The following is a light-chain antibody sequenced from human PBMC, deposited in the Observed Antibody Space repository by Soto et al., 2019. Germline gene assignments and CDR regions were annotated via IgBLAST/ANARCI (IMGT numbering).Light chain of an antibody. CDR1: SSNIGSNY. J-gene: IGLJ3*02. V-gene: IGLV1-47*01. Sequence: QSVLTQPPSASGTPGQRVNISCSGSSSNIGSNYVYWYRQFPGTAPKLLIQRNNQRPSGVPARFSGSKSGTSASLAISGLRSEDEADYYCCSYGGSYTWVFGGGTKVTVL. CDR2: RNN. CDR3: CSYGGSYTWV.